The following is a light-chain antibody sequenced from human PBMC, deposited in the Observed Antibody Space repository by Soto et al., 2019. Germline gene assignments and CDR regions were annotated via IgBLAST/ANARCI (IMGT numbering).Light chain of an antibody. J-gene: IGLJ3*02. CDR1: SSNIGSNP. Sequence: QSVLTQPPSASGTPGQRVTISCSGSSSNIGSNPVNWYQQLPGTAPKLLIYSNNQRPSGVPDRFSGSKSGTSASLAISGLQSEDEADYYCAAWDDSLNGPMFGGGTQLTVL. V-gene: IGLV1-44*01. CDR2: SNN. CDR3: AAWDDSLNGPM.